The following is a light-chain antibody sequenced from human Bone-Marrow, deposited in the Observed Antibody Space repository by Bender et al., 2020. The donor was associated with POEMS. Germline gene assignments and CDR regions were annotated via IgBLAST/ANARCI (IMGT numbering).Light chain of an antibody. CDR1: GSGVGGFTY. V-gene: IGLV2-11*01. J-gene: IGLJ3*02. CDR3: QSYDSDLNGWV. CDR2: DDS. Sequence: QSALTQPRSVSGSPGQSVTISCTGTGSGVGGFTYVSWYQQHPDKAPKLMIHDDSKRPSGVPDRFSGSQSGTSASLAITGLQSEDEAAYFCQSYDSDLNGWVFGGGTKLTVL.